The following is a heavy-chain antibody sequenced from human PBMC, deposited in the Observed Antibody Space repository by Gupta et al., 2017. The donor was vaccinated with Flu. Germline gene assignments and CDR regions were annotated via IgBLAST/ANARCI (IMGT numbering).Heavy chain of an antibody. Sequence: NKYYADSVKGRFTISRDNSKNTLYLQMNSLRAEDTAVYYCARDRGPNIAAAGPVDYWGQGTLVTVSS. CDR3: ARDRGPNIAAAGPVDY. CDR2: NK. J-gene: IGHJ4*02. V-gene: IGHV3-33*01. D-gene: IGHD6-13*01.